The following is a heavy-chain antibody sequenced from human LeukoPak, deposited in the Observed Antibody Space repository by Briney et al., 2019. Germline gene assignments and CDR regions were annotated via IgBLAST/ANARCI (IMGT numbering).Heavy chain of an antibody. CDR2: IYYSGST. CDR1: GGSISSGGYY. CDR3: ASLVTLPGPIDY. Sequence: SQTLSLTCTVSGGSISSGGYYWSWIRQHPGKGLEWIGYIYYSGSTYYNPSLKSRVTISVDTSKNQFSLKLSSVTAADTAVYYCASLVTLPGPIDYWGQGTLVTVSS. J-gene: IGHJ4*02. D-gene: IGHD2-21*02. V-gene: IGHV4-31*03.